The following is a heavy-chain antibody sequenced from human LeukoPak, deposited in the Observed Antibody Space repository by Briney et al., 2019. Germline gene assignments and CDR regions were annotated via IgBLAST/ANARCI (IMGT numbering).Heavy chain of an antibody. CDR3: ARNPPHSVNLDY. CDR2: IKQDGSEK. CDR1: GFTFGSYW. V-gene: IGHV3-7*01. D-gene: IGHD4-23*01. J-gene: IGHJ4*02. Sequence: GGSLRLSCAASGFTFGSYWMSWVRQAPGKGLEWVANIKQDGSEKYYVDSVKGRFTISRDNAKNSLYLQMNSLRAEDTAVYYCARNPPHSVNLDYWGQGTLVTVSS.